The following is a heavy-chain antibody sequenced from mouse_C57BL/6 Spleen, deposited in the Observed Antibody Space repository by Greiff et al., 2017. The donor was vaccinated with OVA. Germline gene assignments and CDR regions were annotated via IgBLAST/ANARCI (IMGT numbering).Heavy chain of an antibody. CDR2: ISGGGGNI. J-gene: IGHJ4*01. CDR3: ARHEGSGYAFSPYDAMDY. D-gene: IGHD3-2*02. V-gene: IGHV5-9*01. CDR1: GFTFSGYT. Sequence: EVMLVESGGGLVKPGGSLKLSCAASGFTFSGYTMSWVRQAPEKRLEWVATISGGGGNIYYPDSVKGRFTISRDNAKNTLYLQMSSLRSEDTALDYCARHEGSGYAFSPYDAMDYWGQGTSVTVSS.